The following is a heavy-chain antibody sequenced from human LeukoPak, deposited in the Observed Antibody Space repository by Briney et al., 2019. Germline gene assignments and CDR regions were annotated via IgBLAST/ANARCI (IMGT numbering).Heavy chain of an antibody. V-gene: IGHV4-38-2*01. J-gene: IGHJ5*01. CDR2: IYHSGST. D-gene: IGHD2-2*01. Sequence: SETLSLTYALCLSLRNIWHYLASARQPPGKGLEWIASIYHSGSTHYNPSLKSRGTISVDTSKNQFTLKLSSVTAADAAVEYCGGNVSIVRAARDCRNGFDSWGQGTLVTVSS. CDR3: GGNVSIVRAARDCRNGFDS. CDR1: LSLRNIWHY.